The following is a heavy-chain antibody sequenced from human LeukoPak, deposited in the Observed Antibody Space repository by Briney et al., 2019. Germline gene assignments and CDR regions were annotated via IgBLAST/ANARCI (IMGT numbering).Heavy chain of an antibody. CDR3: AKGIDFKFNYYGSGRHFPFHY. J-gene: IGHJ4*02. D-gene: IGHD3-10*01. CDR2: ISWDGHTT. V-gene: IGHV3-43*01. Sequence: GGSLRLSCAASGFIFDDYTLHWIRQPPGKGLEWVSLISWDGHTTYYADSVKGRFTVSRDNTENSLYLQMSSLRSEDTALYYCAKGIDFKFNYYGSGRHFPFHYWGQGTLVTVSS. CDR1: GFIFDDYT.